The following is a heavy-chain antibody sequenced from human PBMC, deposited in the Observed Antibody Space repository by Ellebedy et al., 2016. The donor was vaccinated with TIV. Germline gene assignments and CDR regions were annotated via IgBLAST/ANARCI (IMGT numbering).Heavy chain of an antibody. Sequence: SETLSLTCAVYGGSFSGYYWSWIRQPPGKGLEWIGEIDHSGSTNYNPSLKSRVTVSVDTSKNQFSLKLSSVTAADTAVYYCARLLPTWSLGMDGWGQGTTVTVSS. D-gene: IGHD2-15*01. V-gene: IGHV4-34*01. CDR1: GGSFSGYY. CDR2: IDHSGST. J-gene: IGHJ6*02. CDR3: ARLLPTWSLGMDG.